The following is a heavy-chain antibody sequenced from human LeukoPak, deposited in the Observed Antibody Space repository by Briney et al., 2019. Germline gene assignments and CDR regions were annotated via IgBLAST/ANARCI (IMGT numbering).Heavy chain of an antibody. CDR2: IIPILGIA. Sequence: ASVKVSCKAPGGTFSSYAISWVRQAPGQGLEWMGRIIPILGIANYAQKFQGRVTITADKSTSTAYMELSSLRGEDTAVYYCARDXXVAGNFGFDYWGQGTXVTV. D-gene: IGHD6-19*01. CDR3: ARDXXVAGNFGFDY. CDR1: GGTFSSYA. J-gene: IGHJ4*02. V-gene: IGHV1-69*04.